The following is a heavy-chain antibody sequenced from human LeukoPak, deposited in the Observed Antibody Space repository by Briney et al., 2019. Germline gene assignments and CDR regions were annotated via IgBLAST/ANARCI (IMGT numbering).Heavy chain of an antibody. J-gene: IGHJ4*02. Sequence: ASETLSLTCAVYGGSFSGYYWSWIRQPPGKGLEWIGEINHSGSTNYNPSLKSRVTISVDTSKNQFSLKLSSVTAADTAVYYCAGGYFSGCSCYLFDYLGQGTLVTVSS. D-gene: IGHD2-15*01. CDR1: GGSFSGYY. V-gene: IGHV4-34*01. CDR3: AGGYFSGCSCYLFDY. CDR2: INHSGST.